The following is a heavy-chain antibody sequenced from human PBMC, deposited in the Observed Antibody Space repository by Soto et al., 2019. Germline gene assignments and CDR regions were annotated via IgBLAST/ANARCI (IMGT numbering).Heavy chain of an antibody. CDR2: ISGSGGST. V-gene: IGHV3-23*01. Sequence: GGSLRLSCAASGFTFSSYAMSWGRQAPGKGLEWVSAISGSGGSTYYADSVKGRFTISRDNSKNTLYLQMNSLRAEDTAVYYCAKDGGAYDFWSGYYDPLALAYYYYMDVWGKGTTVTVSS. CDR3: AKDGGAYDFWSGYYDPLALAYYYYMDV. CDR1: GFTFSSYA. D-gene: IGHD3-3*01. J-gene: IGHJ6*03.